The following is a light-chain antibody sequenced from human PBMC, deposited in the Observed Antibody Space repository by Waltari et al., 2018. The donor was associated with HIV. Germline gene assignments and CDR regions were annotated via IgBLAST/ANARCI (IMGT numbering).Light chain of an antibody. V-gene: IGKV3-15*01. Sequence: EIVMTHSPAPVSVSQGGRATLSCRASQSLSSNLTWYHQKPCQAPWLLIYGASTRAIGVPARFNGSGSGAEFTLTIRSLQSEDLGVYYCQKYNNWPQTWPAGTFERGTKVEIK. J-gene: IGKJ4*02. CDR3: QKYNNWPQTWPAGT. CDR1: QSLSSN. CDR2: GAS.